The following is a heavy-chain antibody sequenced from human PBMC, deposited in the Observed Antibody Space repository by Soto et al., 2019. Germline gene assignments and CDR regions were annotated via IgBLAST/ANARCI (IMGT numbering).Heavy chain of an antibody. CDR3: AYGDSRGPFDS. Sequence: SETLSLTCTVPGGSISSYYWSWSRQPPGKGLEWIGYIYNSGSTNYNPSLKSRVTISVDTSKNQFSLKLSSVTAADTAVYYCAYGDSRGPFDSWGQGTLVTVSS. D-gene: IGHD4-17*01. J-gene: IGHJ4*02. CDR1: GGSISSYY. CDR2: IYNSGST. V-gene: IGHV4-59*01.